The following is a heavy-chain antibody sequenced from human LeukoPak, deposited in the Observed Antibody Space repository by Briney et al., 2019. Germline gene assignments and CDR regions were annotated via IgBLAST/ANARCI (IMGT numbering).Heavy chain of an antibody. Sequence: GGSLRLSCAASGFTFDDYGMSWVRQAPGKGLEWVSGINWNGGSTGYADSVKGRFTISRDNAKNSLYLQINSLRAEDTALYHCARARGTGSWYFSWFDPWGQGTLVTVSS. CDR3: ARARGTGSWYFSWFDP. CDR2: INWNGGST. V-gene: IGHV3-20*01. CDR1: GFTFDDYG. D-gene: IGHD6-13*01. J-gene: IGHJ5*02.